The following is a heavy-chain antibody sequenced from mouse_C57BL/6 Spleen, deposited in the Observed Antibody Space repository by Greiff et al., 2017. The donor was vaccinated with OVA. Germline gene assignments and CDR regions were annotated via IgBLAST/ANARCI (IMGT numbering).Heavy chain of an antibody. Sequence: EVQRVESGPGLVKPSQSLSLTCSVTGYSITSGYYWNWIRQFPGNKLEWMGYISYDGSNNYNPSLKNRISLTRDTSKNQFFLKLNSVTTEDTATYYCASGDYDYDRYFDVWGTGTTVTVSS. CDR1: GYSITSGYY. J-gene: IGHJ1*03. CDR3: ASGDYDYDRYFDV. V-gene: IGHV3-6*01. D-gene: IGHD2-4*01. CDR2: ISYDGSN.